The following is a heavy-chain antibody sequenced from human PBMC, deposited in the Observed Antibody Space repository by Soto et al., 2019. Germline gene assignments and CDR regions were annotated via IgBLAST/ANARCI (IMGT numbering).Heavy chain of an antibody. V-gene: IGHV4-34*01. CDR2: INDSGNI. CDR1: GGSFSGYQ. J-gene: IGHJ6*03. Sequence: QVQLQQWGAGLLKPSETLSLTCAVYGGSFSGYQWSWIRQTPGKGLEWIGEINDSGNINYNPSLKSRVTILVDTAKKQISLKLSSVTAADTAVYYCARGLILWFGELSRRGGYYYYMAVWGTGTTVTVSS. D-gene: IGHD3-10*01. CDR3: ARGLILWFGELSRRGGYYYYMAV.